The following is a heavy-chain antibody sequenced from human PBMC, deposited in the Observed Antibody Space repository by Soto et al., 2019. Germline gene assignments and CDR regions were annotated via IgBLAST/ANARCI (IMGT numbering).Heavy chain of an antibody. D-gene: IGHD3-22*01. CDR2: IYYSGST. V-gene: IGHV4-59*01. CDR1: GGSISSYY. CDR3: ASATQNYYDISGYYYGLNYYFDY. J-gene: IGHJ4*02. Sequence: SETLSLTCTVSGGSISSYYWSWIRQPPGKGLEWIGYIYYSGSTNYNPSLKSRVTISVDTSKNQFSLKLSSVTAADTAVYYCASATQNYYDISGYYYGLNYYFDYCGQGTLVTVSS.